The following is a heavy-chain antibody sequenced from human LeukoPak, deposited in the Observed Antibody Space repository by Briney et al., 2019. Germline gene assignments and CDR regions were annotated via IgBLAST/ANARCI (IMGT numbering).Heavy chain of an antibody. D-gene: IGHD3-10*01. Sequence: SETLSLTCTVSGGSITSYNWSGIRQPPGKGLEWFGYIHSSEGTYYNPSLKSRVTILVDTSKNQFSLKLSSVTAADTAVYYCARVRSYYGSVTGKSYYFDYWGQGTLVTVSS. J-gene: IGHJ4*02. CDR2: IHSSEGT. V-gene: IGHV4-59*13. CDR3: ARVRSYYGSVTGKSYYFDY. CDR1: GGSITSYN.